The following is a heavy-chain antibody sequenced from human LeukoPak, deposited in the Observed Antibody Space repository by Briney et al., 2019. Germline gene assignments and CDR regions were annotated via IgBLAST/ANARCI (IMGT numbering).Heavy chain of an antibody. D-gene: IGHD4-11*01. CDR3: AKDSPHPSNEPTNFDY. J-gene: IGHJ4*02. CDR1: GFTFSNYA. CDR2: MSGSGGFT. Sequence: PGGSLRLFCAACGFTFSNYAMRWVRQAPGKGLEWVSTMSGSGGFTFSADSVQGRFTISRDNSKNTLYLQMNSLRAEDTAIYYCAKDSPHPSNEPTNFDYWGQGTLVTVSS. V-gene: IGHV3-23*01.